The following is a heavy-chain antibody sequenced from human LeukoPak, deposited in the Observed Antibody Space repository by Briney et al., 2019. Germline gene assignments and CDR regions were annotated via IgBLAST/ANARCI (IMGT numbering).Heavy chain of an antibody. D-gene: IGHD2/OR15-2a*01. CDR3: TSFFETN. Sequence: GTSLRLSCAVSGFTIANHGMHWVRQAPGKGLEWVAMISHDGAAVYYGDSVKGRLTISRDNSNNTLYLHVNSLRVEDTAVYYCTSFFETNWGQGTLVTVSS. J-gene: IGHJ4*02. CDR2: ISHDGAAV. CDR1: GFTIANHG. V-gene: IGHV3-30*03.